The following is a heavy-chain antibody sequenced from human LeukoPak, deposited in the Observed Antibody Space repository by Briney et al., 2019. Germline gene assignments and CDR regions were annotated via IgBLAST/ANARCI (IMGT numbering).Heavy chain of an antibody. V-gene: IGHV3-23*01. CDR3: AKGSHQLGGAFEY. CDR2: IWSSGGTT. J-gene: IGHJ4*02. Sequence: QPGGSLRLSCAASGFTFSSYAMSWVRQAPGKGLEWVSGIWSSGGTTYYADSVKGRFTISRDNSKYTLYLQMISLGAEDTAVYYCAKGSHQLGGAFEYWGQGTLVTVSS. CDR1: GFTFSSYA. D-gene: IGHD6-6*01.